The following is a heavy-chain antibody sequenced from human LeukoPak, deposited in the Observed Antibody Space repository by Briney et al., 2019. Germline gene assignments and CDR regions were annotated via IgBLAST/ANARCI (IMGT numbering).Heavy chain of an antibody. CDR2: ISPDGSTK. Sequence: GGSLRLSCAASGFTFSRSWMSWVRQPPGKGLEWVANISPDGSTKYHMDSVKGRFTISRDNARNSLYLQMNSLRAEDTAVYYCASGRQLGYWGQGTLVTVSS. CDR1: GFTFSRSW. D-gene: IGHD6-13*01. CDR3: ASGRQLGY. J-gene: IGHJ4*02. V-gene: IGHV3-7*01.